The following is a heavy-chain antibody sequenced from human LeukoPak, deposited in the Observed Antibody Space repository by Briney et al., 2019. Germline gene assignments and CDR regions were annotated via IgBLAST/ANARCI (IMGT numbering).Heavy chain of an antibody. D-gene: IGHD3-22*01. J-gene: IGHJ4*02. V-gene: IGHV3-30*02. CDR3: AKDYYDSSGYQRSGY. CDR1: GFTFSSYG. CDR2: IRYGGSNK. Sequence: GGSLRLSCAASGFTFSSYGMHWVRQAPGKGLEWVAFIRYGGSNKYYADSVKGRFTISRDNFKNTLYLQVNSLRAEDTAVYYCAKDYYDSSGYQRSGYWGQGTLVTVSS.